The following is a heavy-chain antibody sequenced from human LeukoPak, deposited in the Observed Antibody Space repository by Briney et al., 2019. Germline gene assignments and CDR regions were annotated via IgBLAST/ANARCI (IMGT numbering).Heavy chain of an antibody. J-gene: IGHJ5*02. V-gene: IGHV1-2*06. Sequence: ASVKVSCKASGYTFTGYYMHWVRQAPGQGLEGMGRVNPNNGVSNYAQKFQGRVTMTRDTAISTAYMELSSLRADDTAGYFCASEVGYSSSYCGRFDRWGQGTLVIVSS. D-gene: IGHD3-22*01. CDR1: GYTFTGYY. CDR3: ASEVGYSSSYCGRFDR. CDR2: VNPNNGVS.